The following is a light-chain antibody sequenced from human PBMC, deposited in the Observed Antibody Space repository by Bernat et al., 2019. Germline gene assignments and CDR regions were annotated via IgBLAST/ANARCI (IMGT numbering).Light chain of an antibody. CDR1: IDNVGYQG. J-gene: IGLJ3*02. Sequence: QAGLTQPPSMSKDLRQTATLTCTGNIDNVGYQGAAWLQQHQGHPPKLLSYRNNLRPSGISERFSAARSGNTASLTITGLQPEDEADYYCSAWDASLSAWVFGGGTKLTVL. V-gene: IGLV10-54*01. CDR3: SAWDASLSAWV. CDR2: RNN.